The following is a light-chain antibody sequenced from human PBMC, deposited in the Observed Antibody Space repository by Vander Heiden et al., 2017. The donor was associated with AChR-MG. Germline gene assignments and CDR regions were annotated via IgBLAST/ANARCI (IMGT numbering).Light chain of an antibody. J-gene: IGKJ1*01. CDR3: RQYNNWPPVT. Sequence: EIVTTQPPATLSVSPGEGDSLSISARESVSSNFSWYQQKPGQAHRLIIYGPSPRATGIPARFSGGASGTEFTLTISSLQSEDFAVYFCRQYNNWPPVTFGQGTKVEIK. CDR1: ESVSSN. CDR2: GPS. V-gene: IGKV3-15*01.